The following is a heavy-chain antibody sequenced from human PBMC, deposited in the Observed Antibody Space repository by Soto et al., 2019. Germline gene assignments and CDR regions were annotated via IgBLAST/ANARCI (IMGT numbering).Heavy chain of an antibody. CDR2: IIPIFGTA. J-gene: IGHJ3*02. V-gene: IGHV1-69*13. CDR3: ARGSYSGYVNDAFDI. Sequence: SVKVSCKASGGTFSSYAISWVRQAPGQGLEWMGGIIPIFGTANYAQKFQGRVTITADESTSTAYMELSSLRSEDTAVYYCARGSYSGYVNDAFDIWGQGTMVTVSS. D-gene: IGHD5-12*01. CDR1: GGTFSSYA.